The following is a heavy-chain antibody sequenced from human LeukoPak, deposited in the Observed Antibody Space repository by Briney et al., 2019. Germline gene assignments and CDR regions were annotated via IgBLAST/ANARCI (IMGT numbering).Heavy chain of an antibody. J-gene: IGHJ4*02. CDR3: ARGASASPSQFDY. CDR2: INTDGSST. CDR1: GFTVSSYW. D-gene: IGHD3-3*01. Sequence: GGSLRLSCAASGFTVSSYWMHWVRQAPGKGLVWVSRINTDGSSTTYADSVKGRFTISRDNAKNTLYLQMNSLRAEDTAVYYCARGASASPSQFDYCGQGTLVTVSS. V-gene: IGHV3-74*01.